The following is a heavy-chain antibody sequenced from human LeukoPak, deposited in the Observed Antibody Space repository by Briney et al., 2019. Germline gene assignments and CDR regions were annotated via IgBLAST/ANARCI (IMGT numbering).Heavy chain of an antibody. D-gene: IGHD3-22*01. Sequence: SETLSLTCTVSGGSISSYYWSWIRQPAGKGLEWIGRIHTSGSTKYNPSLKSRVTISVDKSKNQFSLKLTSVTAADTAVYYCARDLEYYYDSSGYYWGYSFDIWAKGQWSPSLQ. J-gene: IGHJ3*02. CDR3: ARDLEYYYDSSGYYWGYSFDI. CDR2: IHTSGST. V-gene: IGHV4-4*07. CDR1: GGSISSYY.